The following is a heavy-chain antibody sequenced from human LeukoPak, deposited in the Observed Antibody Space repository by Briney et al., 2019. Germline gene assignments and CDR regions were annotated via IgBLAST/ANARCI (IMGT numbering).Heavy chain of an antibody. CDR3: ARLGGSGWYGNNFDY. J-gene: IGHJ4*02. V-gene: IGHV3-20*04. Sequence: GGSLRLSCAASGFTFSSFEMNWVRQAPGKGLECVSGINWNGVSTGYADSVKGRFTISRDNAKNSLYLQMNSLRVEDTAFYYCARLGGSGWYGNNFDYWGQGTLVTVSS. D-gene: IGHD6-19*01. CDR2: INWNGVST. CDR1: GFTFSSFE.